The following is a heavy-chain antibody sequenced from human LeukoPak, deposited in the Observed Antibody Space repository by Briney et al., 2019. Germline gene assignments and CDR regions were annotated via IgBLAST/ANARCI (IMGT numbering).Heavy chain of an antibody. CDR3: ARDRRSYGMDV. CDR1: GGSISSYY. V-gene: IGHV4-59*01. Sequence: SETLSLTNTVSGGSISSYYWSWIRQPPGNGMERIGYIYYSGSTNYNPSLKSRVTISVDTSKNQFSLKLSSVTAADTAVYYCARDRRSYGMDVWGQGTTVTVSS. CDR2: IYYSGST. J-gene: IGHJ6*02.